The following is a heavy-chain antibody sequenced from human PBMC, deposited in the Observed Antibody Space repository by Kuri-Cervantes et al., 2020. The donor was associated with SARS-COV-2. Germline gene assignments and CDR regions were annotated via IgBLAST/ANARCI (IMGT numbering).Heavy chain of an antibody. J-gene: IGHJ4*02. V-gene: IGHV3-30*04. CDR1: GFTFSSYA. CDR2: ISYDGSNK. D-gene: IGHD6-13*01. Sequence: GESLKISCAASGFTFSSYAMHWVRQAPGKGLEWVAVISYDGSNKYYADSVKGRFTIPRDNSKNTLYLQMNSLRAEDTAVYYCARGGGIAAAPSGYWGQRTLVTVSS. CDR3: ARGGGIAAAPSGY.